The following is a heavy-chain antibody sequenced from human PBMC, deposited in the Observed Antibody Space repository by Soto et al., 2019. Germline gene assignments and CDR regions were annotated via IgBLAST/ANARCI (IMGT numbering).Heavy chain of an antibody. D-gene: IGHD6-19*01. CDR2: IHHGGST. V-gene: IGHV4-28*01. CDR3: ARTQSSGWSLDY. CDR1: GYSISSSHW. J-gene: IGHJ4*02. Sequence: QVQXXXTGPGLVKPXXXXSLTXAXXGYSISSSHWWGWIRQPPGKGLEWIGYIHHGGSTYYNPSLKSRVTMSVDTSKNQISLKLSSVTAVDTAVYYCARTQSSGWSLDYWGQGTLVTVSS.